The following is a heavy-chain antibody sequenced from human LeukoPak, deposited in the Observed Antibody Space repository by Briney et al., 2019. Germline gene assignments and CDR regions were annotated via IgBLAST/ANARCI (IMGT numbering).Heavy chain of an antibody. CDR1: GYTFNSYP. V-gene: IGHV1-18*01. D-gene: IGHD3-3*01. CDR3: ARVRTPFGVVASPDALDV. CDR2: ITADNFDT. Sequence: ASVKVSCKASGYTFNSYPLTWVRQAPGVGFEWVGWITADNFDTNYAQKFQGRVTLTKETSTNTAYMEMRSLMSDDTAVYYCARVRTPFGVVASPDALDVWGQGTAVTVSS. J-gene: IGHJ3*01.